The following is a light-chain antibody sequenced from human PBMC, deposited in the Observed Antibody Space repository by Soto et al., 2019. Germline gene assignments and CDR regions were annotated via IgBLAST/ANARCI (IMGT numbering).Light chain of an antibody. CDR2: GAS. Sequence: EIVLTQSPGTLSLSPGERATLSCRASQSVSGSYLAWYQQKPGQAPRLLIYGASSRATGIPDRFSGSGSGTDLTLTVSRLEPEDFAVYYCQHYGSSPWTFGQGTKVEIK. V-gene: IGKV3-20*01. J-gene: IGKJ1*01. CDR3: QHYGSSPWT. CDR1: QSVSGSY.